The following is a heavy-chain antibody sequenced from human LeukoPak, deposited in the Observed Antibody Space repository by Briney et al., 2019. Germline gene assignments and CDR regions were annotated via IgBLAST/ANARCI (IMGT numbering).Heavy chain of an antibody. J-gene: IGHJ4*02. CDR3: ARLYGNNYVAY. CDR1: GYSISSGFY. Sequence: PSETLSLTCAVSGYSISSGFYWGWIRQPPGKGLEWIGSISHSGNTYYNPSLKSRVTISVDTSKNQFSLKLSSVTAADTAVYYCARLYGNNYVAYWGQGTLVTVSS. D-gene: IGHD5-18*01. CDR2: ISHSGNT. V-gene: IGHV4-38-2*01.